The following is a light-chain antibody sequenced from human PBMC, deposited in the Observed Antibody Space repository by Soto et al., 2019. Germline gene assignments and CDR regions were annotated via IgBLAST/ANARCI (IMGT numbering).Light chain of an antibody. CDR1: SSYVGGYNY. Sequence: QSALTQPPSASGSLGQSVTISCTGTSSYVGGYNYVSWHQQHPGKAPKVMIYEVTKRPPGVPDRFSGSKSGNTASLTVSGLQAEDEADYYCSSFAGGGNPVLLGGGTKLTVL. CDR3: SSFAGGGNPVL. V-gene: IGLV2-8*01. J-gene: IGLJ2*01. CDR2: EVT.